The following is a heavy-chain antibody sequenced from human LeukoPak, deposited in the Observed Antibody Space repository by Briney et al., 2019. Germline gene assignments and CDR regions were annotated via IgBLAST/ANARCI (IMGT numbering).Heavy chain of an antibody. CDR3: AKGSGSGWYGWFDP. CDR1: RFTFSGYA. CDR2: IDASGVNT. V-gene: IGHV3-23*01. Sequence: GGSLRLSCAASRFTFSGYARYWVRQAPGKGLEWVSCIDASGVNTYYADSVKGRFTISRDNSNNTLYLQMTSLRAEDTAVYYCAKGSGSGWYGWFDPWGQGTLVTVSS. J-gene: IGHJ5*02. D-gene: IGHD6-19*01.